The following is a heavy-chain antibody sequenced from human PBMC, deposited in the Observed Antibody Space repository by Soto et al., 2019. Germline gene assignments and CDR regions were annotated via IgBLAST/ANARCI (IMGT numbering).Heavy chain of an antibody. Sequence: PGGSLRLSXAASGFTFSGFEMNWVRQAPGKGLEWVSYISSSGSTIYYADSVKGRFTISRDNAKNSLYLQMNSLRAEDTAVYYCARSRWREGGNNWFDPWGQGTLVTVSS. CDR1: GFTFSGFE. D-gene: IGHD1-26*01. CDR3: ARSRWREGGNNWFDP. CDR2: ISSSGSTI. V-gene: IGHV3-48*03. J-gene: IGHJ5*02.